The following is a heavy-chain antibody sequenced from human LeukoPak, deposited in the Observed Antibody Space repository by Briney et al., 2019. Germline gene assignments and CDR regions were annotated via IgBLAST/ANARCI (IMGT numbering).Heavy chain of an antibody. J-gene: IGHJ6*02. Sequence: GGSLRLSCAASGFTFSSYAMSWVRQAPGKGLEWVSAISGSGGSTYYADSVKGRFTISRDNSKNTLYLQMNSLRAEDTAVYYCASQTPAAAGTPLPYYYYYGMDVWGQGTTVTVSS. CDR1: GFTFSSYA. CDR2: ISGSGGST. CDR3: ASQTPAAAGTPLPYYYYYGMDV. D-gene: IGHD6-13*01. V-gene: IGHV3-23*01.